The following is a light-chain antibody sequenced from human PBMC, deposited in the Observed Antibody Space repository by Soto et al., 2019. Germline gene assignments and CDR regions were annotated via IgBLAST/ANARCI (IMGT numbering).Light chain of an antibody. V-gene: IGKV3D-15*01. CDR1: QSVSSN. Sequence: EIVMTQSPATLSVSPGERATLSCRASQSVSSNLAWYQQKPGQAPRLLMYDASNRATGIPAKFSGSGSGTDFALTISSLEPEDFAVYYCQQHSNWPRLTFGGGTKVDIK. CDR3: QQHSNWPRLT. J-gene: IGKJ4*01. CDR2: DAS.